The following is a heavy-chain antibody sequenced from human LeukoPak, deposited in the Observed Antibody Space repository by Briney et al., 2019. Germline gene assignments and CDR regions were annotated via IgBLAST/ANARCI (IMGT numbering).Heavy chain of an antibody. J-gene: IGHJ3*02. CDR3: ATHRSNDYGDPDDAFDI. V-gene: IGHV4-59*01. CDR1: GVPLSSYY. D-gene: IGHD4-17*01. Sequence: SETLSLTCTVTGVPLSSYYWSWIRQPPGKGLEWIGYIYYSGSNNYNPSLKSRVTISVDTSKNQFSLKLSSVTAADTAVYYCATHRSNDYGDPDDAFDIWGQGTMVTVSS. CDR2: IYYSGSN.